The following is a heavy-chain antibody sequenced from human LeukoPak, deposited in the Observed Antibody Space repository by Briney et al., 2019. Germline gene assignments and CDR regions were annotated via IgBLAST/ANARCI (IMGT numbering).Heavy chain of an antibody. CDR2: ISDSGGNT. Sequence: GGSLRLSCAASGFTFNSYAMSWVHQAPWERLQWVSGISDSGGNTYYADSVRGRFTISRDNSKNTLYLQMNSLRAEDTAVYYCARHRSSWLIDYWGQGTLVTVSS. CDR3: ARHRSSWLIDY. V-gene: IGHV3-23*01. J-gene: IGHJ4*02. CDR1: GFTFNSYA. D-gene: IGHD6-6*01.